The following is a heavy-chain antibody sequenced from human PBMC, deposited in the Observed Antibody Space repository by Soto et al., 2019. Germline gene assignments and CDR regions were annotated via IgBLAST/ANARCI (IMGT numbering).Heavy chain of an antibody. D-gene: IGHD6-19*01. Sequence: ASVKVSCKASGYIFTGYYMHWLRQAPGQGLEWMGWINPNSGDTNYTQNFQGWVTMTRDTSISTAYMELSRLRSDDTAVYYCATSRISIAVAGETEYYFDYWGQGTPVPVSS. CDR3: ATSRISIAVAGETEYYFDY. V-gene: IGHV1-2*04. CDR1: GYIFTGYY. CDR2: INPNSGDT. J-gene: IGHJ4*02.